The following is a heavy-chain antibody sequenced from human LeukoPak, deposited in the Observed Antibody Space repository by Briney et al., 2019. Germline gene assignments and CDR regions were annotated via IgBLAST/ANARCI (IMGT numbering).Heavy chain of an antibody. CDR3: ARESSQWLVLVAAFDI. V-gene: IGHV3-30-3*01. Sequence: GGSLRLSCAASGFTFSSYAMHWVRQAPGKGLEWVAVISYDGSNKYYADSVKGRFTISRDNSKNTLYLQMNSLRAEDTAVYYCARESSQWLVLVAAFDIWGQGTMVTVSS. J-gene: IGHJ3*02. CDR2: ISYDGSNK. CDR1: GFTFSSYA. D-gene: IGHD6-19*01.